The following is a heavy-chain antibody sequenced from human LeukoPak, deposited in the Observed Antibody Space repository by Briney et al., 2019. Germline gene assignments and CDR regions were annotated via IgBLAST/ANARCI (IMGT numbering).Heavy chain of an antibody. V-gene: IGHV1-69*04. CDR2: IIPILGIA. CDR3: ARALRKERDYGMDV. CDR1: GGTFSSYA. J-gene: IGHJ6*02. Sequence: SVKVSCKASGGTFSSYAISWVRQAPGQGLEWMGRIIPILGIANYAQKFQGRVTITADKSTSTAYMELSSLRSEDTAVYYCARALRKERDYGMDVWGQGTTVTVSS.